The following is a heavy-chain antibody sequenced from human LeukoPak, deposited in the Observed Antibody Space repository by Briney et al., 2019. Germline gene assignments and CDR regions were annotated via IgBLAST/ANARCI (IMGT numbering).Heavy chain of an antibody. D-gene: IGHD3-3*01. CDR1: GGFISSYY. J-gene: IGHJ5*02. CDR3: ARVEYNWFDP. V-gene: IGHV4-59*01. Sequence: KPSETLSLTCTVSGGFISSYYWSWIRQPPGKGLEWIGYIYYSGSTNYNPSLKSRVTISVDTSKNQFSLKLSSVTAADTAVYYCARVEYNWFDPWGQGTLVTVSS. CDR2: IYYSGST.